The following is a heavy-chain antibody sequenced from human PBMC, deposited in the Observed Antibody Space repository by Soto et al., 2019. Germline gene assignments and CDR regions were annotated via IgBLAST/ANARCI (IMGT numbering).Heavy chain of an antibody. Sequence: ASVKVSCKASGYTFTSYAMHWVRQAPGQRLEWMGWINAGNGNTKHSQKFQGRVTITRDTSASTAYMELSSLRSEDTAVYYCARDIGGWPDYWGQGTLVTVSS. CDR3: ARDIGGWPDY. V-gene: IGHV1-3*01. D-gene: IGHD1-26*01. CDR2: INAGNGNT. J-gene: IGHJ4*02. CDR1: GYTFTSYA.